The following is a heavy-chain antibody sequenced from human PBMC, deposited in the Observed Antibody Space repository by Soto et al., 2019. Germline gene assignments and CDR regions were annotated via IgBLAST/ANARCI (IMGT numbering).Heavy chain of an antibody. CDR3: AKERSIFGVVNYYFDY. Sequence: GGSLRLSCAASGFTFSSYGMHWVRQAPGKGLEWVAVISYDGSNKYYADSVKGRFTISRDNSKNTLYLQMNSLRAEDTAVYYCAKERSIFGVVNYYFDYWGQGTLVTVSS. CDR2: ISYDGSNK. J-gene: IGHJ4*02. V-gene: IGHV3-30*18. CDR1: GFTFSSYG. D-gene: IGHD3-3*01.